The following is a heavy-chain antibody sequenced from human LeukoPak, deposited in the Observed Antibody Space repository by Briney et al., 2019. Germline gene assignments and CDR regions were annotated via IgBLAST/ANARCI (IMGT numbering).Heavy chain of an antibody. CDR1: GFTFSSYW. V-gene: IGHV3-7*01. D-gene: IGHD4-23*01. J-gene: IGHJ4*02. Sequence: GGSLRLSCAASGFTFSSYWMSWVRQAPGKGLEWVANIKQDGSEKYYVDSVKGRFTISRDNAKNSLYLQMNSLRAEDTAVYYCARDHGYGGNSFSLAYFDYWGQGTLVTVSS. CDR2: IKQDGSEK. CDR3: ARDHGYGGNSFSLAYFDY.